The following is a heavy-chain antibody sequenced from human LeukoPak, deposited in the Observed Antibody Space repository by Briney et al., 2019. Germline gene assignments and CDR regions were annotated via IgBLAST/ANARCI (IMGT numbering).Heavy chain of an antibody. V-gene: IGHV3-48*03. J-gene: IGHJ6*02. CDR2: ISSSGSTI. CDR3: AREYGDYHYYYYYGMDV. CDR1: GFTFSSYE. D-gene: IGHD4-17*01. Sequence: GGSLRLSCAASGFTFSSYEMNWVRQAPGKGLEWVSYISSSGSTIYYADSVKGRFTISRDNAKNSLYLQMNSLRAEDTAVYYCAREYGDYHYYYYYGMDVWGQGTTVTVSS.